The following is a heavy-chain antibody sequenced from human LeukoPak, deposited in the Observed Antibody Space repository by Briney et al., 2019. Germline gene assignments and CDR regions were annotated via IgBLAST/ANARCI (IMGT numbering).Heavy chain of an antibody. CDR3: ARAGNNWSFDY. V-gene: IGHV4-59*11. J-gene: IGHJ4*02. CDR1: GGSISSHY. Sequence: SETLSLTCTVSGGSISSHYWTWIRQPPGKGLEWIGFIYYTGSTNYNPSLKGRVTISVDTSKDQFSLKLTSVTAADTAVYYCARAGNNWSFDYWGQGTLVTVSS. CDR2: IYYTGST. D-gene: IGHD1-1*01.